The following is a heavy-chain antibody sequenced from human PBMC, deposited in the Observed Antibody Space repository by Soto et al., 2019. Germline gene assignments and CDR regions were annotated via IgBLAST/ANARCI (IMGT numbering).Heavy chain of an antibody. J-gene: IGHJ3*02. Sequence: SVKVSCKASGGTFSSYAISWVRQAPGQGLEWMGGIIPIFGTANYAQKFQGRVTITADKSTSTAYMELSSLRSEDTPVYYCARGWELDPADFDIWGQGTMVTVSS. D-gene: IGHD1-26*01. V-gene: IGHV1-69*06. CDR2: IIPIFGTA. CDR1: GGTFSSYA. CDR3: ARGWELDPADFDI.